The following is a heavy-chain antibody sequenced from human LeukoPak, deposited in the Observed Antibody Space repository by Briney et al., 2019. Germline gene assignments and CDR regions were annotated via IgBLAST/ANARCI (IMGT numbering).Heavy chain of an antibody. Sequence: GGSLRLSCAASGFTFSSYVMHWVRQAPGKGLEWVAIISYDGSNEYYADSVKGRFTISRDNSKNTLYLQMNSLRAADTAVYYCARGNVYYYESRLFDIWGQGTMVTVSS. V-gene: IGHV3-30*04. J-gene: IGHJ3*02. CDR2: ISYDGSNE. CDR3: ARGNVYYYESRLFDI. CDR1: GFTFSSYV. D-gene: IGHD3-22*01.